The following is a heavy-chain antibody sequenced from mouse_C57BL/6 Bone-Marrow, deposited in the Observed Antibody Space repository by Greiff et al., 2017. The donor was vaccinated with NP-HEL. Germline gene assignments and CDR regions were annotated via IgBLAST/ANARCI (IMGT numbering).Heavy chain of an antibody. CDR2: IYPGDGDT. CDR3: ARRKAY. CDR1: GYAFSSSW. Sequence: VQVVESGPELVKPGASVKISCKASGYAFSSSWMNWVKQRPGKGLEWIGRIYPGDGDTNYNGKFKGKATLTADKSSSTAYMQLSSLTSEDSAVYFCARRKAYWGQGTLVTVSA. V-gene: IGHV1-82*01. J-gene: IGHJ3*01.